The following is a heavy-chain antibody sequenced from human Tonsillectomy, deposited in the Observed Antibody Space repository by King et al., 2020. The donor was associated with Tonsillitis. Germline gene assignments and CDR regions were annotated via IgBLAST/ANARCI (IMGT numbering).Heavy chain of an antibody. CDR3: AAGDWSGGSCPYYFDY. CDR1: GYTFTGYY. Sequence: QLVQSGAEVKKPGASVKVSCKASGYTFTGYYMHWVRQAPGQGLEWMVWINPNSGGTNYAPKFQGRVTVTRDTPISTAYMELSRLRSEDTAVYYCAAGDWSGGSCPYYFDYWGQGTLVTVSS. J-gene: IGHJ4*02. CDR2: INPNSGGT. V-gene: IGHV1-2*02. D-gene: IGHD2-15*01.